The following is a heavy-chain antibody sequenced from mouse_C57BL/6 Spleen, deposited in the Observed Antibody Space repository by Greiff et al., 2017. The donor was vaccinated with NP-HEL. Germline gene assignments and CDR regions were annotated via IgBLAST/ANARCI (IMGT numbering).Heavy chain of an antibody. J-gene: IGHJ4*01. CDR1: GFTFSNYW. Sequence: EVKVEESGGGLVQPGGSMKLSCVASGFTFSNYWMNWVRQSPEKGLEWVAQIRLKSDNYATHYAESVKGRFTISRDDSKSSVYLQMNNLRAEDTGIYYCTGPPPYYAMDYWGQGTSVTVSS. CDR2: IRLKSDNYAT. V-gene: IGHV6-3*01. CDR3: TGPPPYYAMDY.